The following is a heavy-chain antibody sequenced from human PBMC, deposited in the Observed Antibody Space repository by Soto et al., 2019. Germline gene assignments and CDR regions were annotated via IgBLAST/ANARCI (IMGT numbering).Heavy chain of an antibody. Sequence: SETLSLTCVVSGYSISSGYYWGWIRQPPGKGLEWIGSIFHSGNTYYNPSLKSRATISLDTSKNQFSLNLSSVTAADTAVYYCAGYCTGGSCYSSYHYGIDVWGQGTTVTVSS. CDR1: GYSISSGYY. CDR2: IFHSGNT. J-gene: IGHJ6*02. V-gene: IGHV4-38-2*01. D-gene: IGHD2-15*01. CDR3: AGYCTGGSCYSSYHYGIDV.